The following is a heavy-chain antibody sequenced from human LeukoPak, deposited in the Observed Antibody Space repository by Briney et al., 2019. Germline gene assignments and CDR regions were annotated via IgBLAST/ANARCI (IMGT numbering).Heavy chain of an antibody. D-gene: IGHD3-10*01. Sequence: PGGSLRLSCVASGFTLSQYGMHWVRQAPGKGLEWVAFLRFDGGDQSYADSVKGRFTISRDNSKNTLCLQMNSLRAEDTAVYYCAKSVPAIRGEIDYWGQGTLVTVSS. V-gene: IGHV3-30*02. CDR1: GFTLSQYG. CDR3: AKSVPAIRGEIDY. J-gene: IGHJ4*02. CDR2: LRFDGGDQ.